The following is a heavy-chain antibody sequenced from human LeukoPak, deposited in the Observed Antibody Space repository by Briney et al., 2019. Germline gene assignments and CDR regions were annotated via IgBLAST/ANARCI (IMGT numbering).Heavy chain of an antibody. CDR1: GGSISGSNW. D-gene: IGHD3-16*01. Sequence: SETLSLTCAVSGGSISGSNWWSWVRQPPGKGLEWIGSIYHSGSTYYNPSLKSRVTISVDTSKNQFSLKLSSVTAADTAVYYCARDGGIRVSNWYFDLWGRGTLVTVSS. CDR3: ARDGGIRVSNWYFDL. V-gene: IGHV4-4*02. J-gene: IGHJ2*01. CDR2: IYHSGST.